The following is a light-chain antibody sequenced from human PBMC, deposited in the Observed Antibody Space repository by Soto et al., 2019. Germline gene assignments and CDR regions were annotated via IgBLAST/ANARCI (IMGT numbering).Light chain of an antibody. Sequence: QSVLTQPPSASGSPGQSVTTSCTGTSSDVGGYNYVSWYQQHPGKAPKLIIYEVSKRPSGVPDRFSGSKSGSTASLTVSGLQAEDEADYYCSSYAGSNIHYVFGTGTKVTVL. J-gene: IGLJ1*01. CDR2: EVS. V-gene: IGLV2-8*01. CDR3: SSYAGSNIHYV. CDR1: SSDVGGYNY.